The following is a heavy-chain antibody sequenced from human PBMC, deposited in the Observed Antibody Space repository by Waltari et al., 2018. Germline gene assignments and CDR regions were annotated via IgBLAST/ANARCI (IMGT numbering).Heavy chain of an antibody. D-gene: IGHD2-2*01. CDR3: AGDRAIGLFFDY. J-gene: IGHJ4*02. Sequence: QVQLQESGQGLVKPSGTLSLTCAVSGYSISGNYWWSWVRQSPEKGLEWIGQVNPSGKTHYNPSLQSRVTISVDKPKNQFSLNLNSVTAADTAVYYCAGDRAIGLFFDYWGRGTLVTVSS. CDR2: VNPSGKT. CDR1: GYSISGNYW. V-gene: IGHV4-4*02.